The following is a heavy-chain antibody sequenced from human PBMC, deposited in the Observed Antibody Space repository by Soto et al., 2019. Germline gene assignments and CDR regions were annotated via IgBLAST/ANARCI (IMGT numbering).Heavy chain of an antibody. Sequence: EVQLVESGGGLIQPGGSLRLSCAASGFIVSTNYMTWVRQAPGKGLECVSVIYIGGSTYYADSVKARLTISRDNSKNSLYLHMNSLRAEDTAVYYCGRVFDAFDFWGQGTMVTVSS. CDR3: GRVFDAFDF. J-gene: IGHJ3*01. V-gene: IGHV3-53*01. CDR2: IYIGGST. CDR1: GFIVSTNY.